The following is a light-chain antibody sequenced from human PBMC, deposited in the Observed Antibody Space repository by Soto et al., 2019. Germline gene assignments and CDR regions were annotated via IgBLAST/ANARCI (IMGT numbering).Light chain of an antibody. CDR1: SSDIDNYNF. V-gene: IGLV2-23*01. Sequence: QSALTQPASVSGSPGQSITISCSGTSSDIDNYNFVSWYQQHPGQAPKLIIYDGTERPSGVSNRFSGSSSDNTASLTISGLQAEDEADYYCFSHAKHYTSVVFGGGTKLTVL. CDR3: FSHAKHYTSVV. CDR2: DGT. J-gene: IGLJ2*01.